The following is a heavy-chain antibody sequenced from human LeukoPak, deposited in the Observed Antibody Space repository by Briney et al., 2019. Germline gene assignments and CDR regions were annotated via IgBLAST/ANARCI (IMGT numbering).Heavy chain of an antibody. CDR3: ARARRGDDFWSGYYYYYYMDV. V-gene: IGHV1-8*03. J-gene: IGHJ6*03. D-gene: IGHD3-3*01. CDR2: MNPNSGNT. Sequence: GASVKVSCKASGYTFTSYDINWVRQATGQGLEWMGWMNPNSGNTGYAQKLQGRVTITRNTSISTAYMELSSLRSEDTAVYYCARARRGDDFWSGYYYYYYMDVWGKGTTVTVSS. CDR1: GYTFTSYD.